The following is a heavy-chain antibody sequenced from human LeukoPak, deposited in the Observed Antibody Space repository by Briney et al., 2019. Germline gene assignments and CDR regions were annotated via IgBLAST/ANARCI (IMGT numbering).Heavy chain of an antibody. CDR1: GYTFTMFY. D-gene: IGHD3-10*01. V-gene: IGHV1-46*01. Sequence: ASVTVSFTASGYTFTMFYMHWVRQAPGQGLEWVGVINPSGGSTSYAQKFQGRVTMTRDTSTSTVYMELSSLRSEDTAVYYCARAGVLWFGESKFDYWGQGTQVTVSS. CDR3: ARAGVLWFGESKFDY. J-gene: IGHJ4*02. CDR2: INPSGGST.